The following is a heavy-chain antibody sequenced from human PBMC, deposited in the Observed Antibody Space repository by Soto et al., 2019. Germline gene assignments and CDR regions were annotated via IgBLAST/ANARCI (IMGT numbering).Heavy chain of an antibody. CDR3: ARDGTPRALDAFDV. CDR2: ISSIGSVI. J-gene: IGHJ3*01. Sequence: GGSLRLSCAASGFTFSTYSMNWVRQAPGKGLEWVAYISSIGSVIYYVDSVKGRFTISRDNAKNSLFLQMNSLRAEDTAVYYCARDGTPRALDAFDVWGQGTMVTVSS. CDR1: GFTFSTYS. D-gene: IGHD1-26*01. V-gene: IGHV3-48*01.